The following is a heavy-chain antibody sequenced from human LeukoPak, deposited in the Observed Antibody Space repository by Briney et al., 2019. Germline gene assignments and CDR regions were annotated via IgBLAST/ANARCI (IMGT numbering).Heavy chain of an antibody. CDR2: INHSGST. J-gene: IGHJ6*03. D-gene: IGHD6-13*01. CDR1: GGSFSGYY. CDR3: ARVTSSRWTYYYYYYMDV. V-gene: IGHV4-34*01. Sequence: SETLSLTCAVYGGSFSGYYWSWIRQPPGKGLEWIGEINHSGSTNYNPSLKSRVTISVDTSKNQFSLKLSSVTAADTAVYYCARVTSSRWTYYYYYYMDVWGKGTTVTISS.